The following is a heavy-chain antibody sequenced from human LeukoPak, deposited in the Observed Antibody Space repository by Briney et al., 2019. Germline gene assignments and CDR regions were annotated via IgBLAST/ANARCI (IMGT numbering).Heavy chain of an antibody. Sequence: GRSLRLSCAASGFTFSSYGMHWVRQAPGKGLEWVAVISYDGSNKYYADSVKGRFTISRDNSKNTLYLQMNILRAEDTAVYYCAKAESPINRYNWNDKRRPYGMDVWGQGTTVTVSS. V-gene: IGHV3-30*18. CDR3: AKAESPINRYNWNDKRRPYGMDV. CDR1: GFTFSSYG. D-gene: IGHD1-20*01. CDR2: ISYDGSNK. J-gene: IGHJ6*02.